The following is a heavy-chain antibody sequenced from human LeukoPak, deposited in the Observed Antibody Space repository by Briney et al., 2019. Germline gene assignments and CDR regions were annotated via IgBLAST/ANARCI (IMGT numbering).Heavy chain of an antibody. D-gene: IGHD2-21*02. CDR2: IIPIFGTA. J-gene: IGHJ4*02. CDR1: GGTFSSYA. CDR3: AKTELREGVVTASYYFYY. Sequence: GASVKVSCKASGGTFSSYAISWVRQAPGQGLEWMGGIIPIFGTANYAQKFQGRVTITTDESTSTASMERSSLRFEDTAVYYRAKTELREGVVTASYYFYYWGQGTLVNGS. V-gene: IGHV1-69*05.